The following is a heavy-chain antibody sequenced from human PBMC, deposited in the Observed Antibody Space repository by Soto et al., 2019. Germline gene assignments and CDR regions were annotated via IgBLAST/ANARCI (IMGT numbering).Heavy chain of an antibody. CDR2: IYYSGST. CDR3: ARQDIIYDFWSGYYTGIWFDP. CDR1: GGSISSSSYY. Sequence: ETLSLTCTVSGGSISSSSYYWGWIRQPPGKGLEWIGSIYYSGSTYYNPSLKSRVTISVDTSKNQFSLKLSSVTAADTAVYYCARQDIIYDFWSGYYTGIWFDPWGQGTLVTVSS. J-gene: IGHJ5*02. V-gene: IGHV4-39*01. D-gene: IGHD3-3*01.